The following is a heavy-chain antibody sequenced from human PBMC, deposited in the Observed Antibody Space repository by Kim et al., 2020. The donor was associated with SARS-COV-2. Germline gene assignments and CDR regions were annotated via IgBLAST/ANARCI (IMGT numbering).Heavy chain of an antibody. CDR3: QAAVAGRFLGDY. J-gene: IGHJ4*02. Sequence: DYAVSVKSRITINPDTSKNQFSLQLNSVTPEDTAVYYCQAAVAGRFLGDYWGQGTLVTVSS. V-gene: IGHV6-1*01. D-gene: IGHD6-19*01.